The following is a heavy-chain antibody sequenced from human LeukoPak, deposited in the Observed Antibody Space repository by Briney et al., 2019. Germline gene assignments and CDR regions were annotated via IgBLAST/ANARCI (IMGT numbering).Heavy chain of an antibody. CDR3: ARDQLGYCSSTSCYTGYYGMDV. Sequence: RAGGSLRLSCAASGFTFSSYSMNWVRQAPGKGLEWVSSISSSSSYIYYADSVEGRFTISRDNAKNSLYLQMNSLRAEDTAVYYCARDQLGYCSSTSCYTGYYGMDVWGQGTTVTVSS. CDR2: ISSSSSYI. J-gene: IGHJ6*02. CDR1: GFTFSSYS. D-gene: IGHD2-2*02. V-gene: IGHV3-21*01.